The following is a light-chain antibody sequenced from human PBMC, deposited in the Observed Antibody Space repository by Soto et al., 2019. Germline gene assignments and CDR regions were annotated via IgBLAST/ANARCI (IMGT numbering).Light chain of an antibody. J-gene: IGKJ1*01. CDR2: KAS. CDR3: QHYNSYSEA. V-gene: IGKV1-5*03. Sequence: DIQMTQSPSTLSGSVGDRVTITCRASQTISSWLAWYQQKPGKAPKLLIYKASTLKSGVPSRFGGSGSGTEFTLPISSLQADDFATYYCQHYNSYSEAFGQGAKVEL. CDR1: QTISSW.